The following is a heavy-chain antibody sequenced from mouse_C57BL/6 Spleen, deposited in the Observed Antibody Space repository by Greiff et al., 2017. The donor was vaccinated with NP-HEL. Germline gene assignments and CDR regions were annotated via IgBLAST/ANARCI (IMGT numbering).Heavy chain of an antibody. CDR3: AREDYYGSRGAMDY. Sequence: VQLQQSGAELVKPGASVKISCKASGYAFSSYWMNWVKQRPGKGLEWIGQIYPGDGDTNYNGKFKGKATLTADKSSSTAYMQLSSLTSEDSAVYFCAREDYYGSRGAMDYWGQGTSVTVSS. D-gene: IGHD1-1*01. CDR1: GYAFSSYW. J-gene: IGHJ4*01. CDR2: IYPGDGDT. V-gene: IGHV1-80*01.